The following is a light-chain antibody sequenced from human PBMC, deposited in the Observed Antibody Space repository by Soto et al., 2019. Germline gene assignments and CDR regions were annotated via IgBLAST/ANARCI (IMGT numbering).Light chain of an antibody. Sequence: DSQLTQSPSFLYASVGERVTITCRASQGISTYLAWYQQRPGKAPKLLIYDASTLQSGVPSRFSGSRSGTEFTLTISSLRPEDFATYYCQQLNGYVALTFGGETKVEIK. J-gene: IGKJ4*01. CDR3: QQLNGYVALT. CDR1: QGISTY. V-gene: IGKV1-9*01. CDR2: DAS.